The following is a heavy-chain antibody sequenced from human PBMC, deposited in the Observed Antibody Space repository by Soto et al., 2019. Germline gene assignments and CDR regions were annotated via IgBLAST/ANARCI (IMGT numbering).Heavy chain of an antibody. Sequence: ASVKVSCKASGGTFSSYTISWVRQAPGQGLEWMGRIIPILGIANYAQKFQGRVTITADKSTSTAYMELSSLRSEDTAVYYCAREDETYYDFWSGPTVLPPAYYYYMDVWGKGTTVTVSS. D-gene: IGHD3-3*01. CDR1: GGTFSSYT. CDR2: IIPILGIA. J-gene: IGHJ6*03. V-gene: IGHV1-69*04. CDR3: AREDETYYDFWSGPTVLPPAYYYYMDV.